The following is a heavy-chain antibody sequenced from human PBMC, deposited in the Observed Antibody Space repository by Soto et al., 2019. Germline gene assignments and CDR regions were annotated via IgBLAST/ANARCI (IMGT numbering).Heavy chain of an antibody. CDR3: ARVLNGQWYFDY. Sequence: GGSLRLSCGASGFTFSSYWMHWVRQAPGKGLVWVSRVNTDESRTSYADSVKGRFTISRDNAKNTLYLQMNSLRAEDTAVYYCARVLNGQWYFDYWDQGTQVTVSS. J-gene: IGHJ4*02. V-gene: IGHV3-74*01. D-gene: IGHD6-19*01. CDR2: VNTDESRT. CDR1: GFTFSSYW.